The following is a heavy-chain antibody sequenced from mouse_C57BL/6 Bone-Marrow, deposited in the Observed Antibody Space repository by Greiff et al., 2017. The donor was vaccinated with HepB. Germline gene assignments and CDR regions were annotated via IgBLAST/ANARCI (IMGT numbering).Heavy chain of an antibody. CDR2: IHPNSGST. Sequence: QVQLQQPGAELVKPGASVKLSCKASGYTFTSYWMHWVKQRPGQGLEWIVMIHPNSGSTNYNEKFKSKATLTVDKSSSTAYMQLSSLTSEDSAVYYCARSGGYYAMDYWGQGTSVTVSS. D-gene: IGHD3-1*01. J-gene: IGHJ4*01. CDR1: GYTFTSYW. V-gene: IGHV1-64*01. CDR3: ARSGGYYAMDY.